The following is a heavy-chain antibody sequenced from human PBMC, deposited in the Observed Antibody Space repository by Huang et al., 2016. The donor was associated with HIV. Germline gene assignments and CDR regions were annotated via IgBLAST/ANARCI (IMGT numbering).Heavy chain of an antibody. J-gene: IGHJ5*02. Sequence: QLQLQESGPGLVKPSETLSLTCTVSGGSISSSSYYWGWIRQPPGKGLEWIGSTYHSVTTYYNPSLKSRVTISVDTSRTQFSLKLSSVTAADTAVYYCAAHGRIVGIPAAPLRFDPWGQGTLVTVSS. CDR1: GGSISSSSYY. CDR2: TYHSVTT. CDR3: AAHGRIVGIPAAPLRFDP. D-gene: IGHD6-13*01. V-gene: IGHV4-39*01.